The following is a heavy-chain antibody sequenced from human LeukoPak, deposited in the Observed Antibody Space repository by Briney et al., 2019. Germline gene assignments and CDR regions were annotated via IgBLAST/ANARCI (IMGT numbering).Heavy chain of an antibody. Sequence: GRSLRLSCAASGFTSSSYAMHWVRQAPGKGLEWVAVISYDGSNKYYADSVKGRFTISRDNSKNTLDLQMNSLRAEDTAVYYCASPAAMEAYWGQGTLVTVSS. CDR3: ASPAAMEAY. D-gene: IGHD2-2*01. CDR2: ISYDGSNK. J-gene: IGHJ4*02. CDR1: GFTSSSYA. V-gene: IGHV3-30*04.